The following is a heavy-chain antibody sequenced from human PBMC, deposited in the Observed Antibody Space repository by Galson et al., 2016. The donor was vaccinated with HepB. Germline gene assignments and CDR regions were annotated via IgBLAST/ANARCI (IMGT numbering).Heavy chain of an antibody. D-gene: IGHD6-19*01. CDR2: IYYSGTA. CDR3: AALYSSVWADPHY. J-gene: IGHJ4*02. Sequence: SETLSLTCTVSGGSISTSYYYWDWVRQPPGKGLEWIGSIYYSGTAYYTPSLKSRVTIPVDTSKNQFSLTLTSATAADTGIYYCAALYSSVWADPHYWGQGSPATVSS. V-gene: IGHV4-39*01. CDR1: GGSISTSYYY.